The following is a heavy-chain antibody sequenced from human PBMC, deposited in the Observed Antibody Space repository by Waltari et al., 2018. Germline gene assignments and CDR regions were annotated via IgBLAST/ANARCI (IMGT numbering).Heavy chain of an antibody. Sequence: QLHLKESGPGLVKSSETLTLTCTVSGGPIDSSSHYWAWVRQSPGKGLEWIGTIYYSVVTFPTPSLKSRVTMSIDTSKNEFSLKLTSVTAADTAVYFCARQRMAMTGPITFDYWGQGTRVAVSS. CDR1: GGPIDSSSHY. CDR3: ARQRMAMTGPITFDY. CDR2: IYYSVVT. V-gene: IGHV4-39*01. D-gene: IGHD3-9*01. J-gene: IGHJ4*02.